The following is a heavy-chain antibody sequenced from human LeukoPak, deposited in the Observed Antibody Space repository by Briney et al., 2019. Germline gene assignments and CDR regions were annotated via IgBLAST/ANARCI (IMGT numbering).Heavy chain of an antibody. CDR1: GYSFTCYW. CDR3: ARGLGSGSYMGYFDY. D-gene: IGHD3-10*02. V-gene: IGHV5-51*01. J-gene: IGHJ4*02. Sequence: GESLKISCKGSGYSFTCYWIAWVRQMPGKGLEWMGIIYPGDSDTGYSPSFQGQVTISADKSVTTAYLQWSSLKASDTAMYYCARGLGSGSYMGYFDYWGEGTLVTVSS. CDR2: IYPGDSDT.